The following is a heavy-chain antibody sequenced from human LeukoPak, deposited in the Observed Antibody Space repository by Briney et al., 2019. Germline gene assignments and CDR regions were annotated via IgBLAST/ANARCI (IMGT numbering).Heavy chain of an antibody. J-gene: IGHJ3*02. D-gene: IGHD3-16*02. V-gene: IGHV4-39*01. CDR3: ATVGYDYIWGSYRDDAFDI. CDR2: IYYSGST. CDR1: GGSISSSSYY. Sequence: SETLSLTCTVSGGSISSSSYYWGWIRQPPGKGLGWIGSIYYSGSTYYNPSLKSRVTISVDASKNQFTLKLSSVTAADTAVHYCATVGYDYIWGSYRDDAFDIWGQGTIVTVSS.